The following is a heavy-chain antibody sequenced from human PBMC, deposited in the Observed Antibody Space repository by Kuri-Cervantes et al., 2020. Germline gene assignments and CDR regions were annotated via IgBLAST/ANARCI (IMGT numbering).Heavy chain of an antibody. Sequence: ASVKVSCKASGYTFTGYYMHWVRQAPGQGLEWMGWISAYNGNTNYAQKLQGRVTMTTDTSTSTAYMELSSLRSEDTAVYYCAGGRGIVATFDYYYMDVWGKGTTVTVSS. CDR1: GYTFTGYY. D-gene: IGHD5-12*01. J-gene: IGHJ6*03. CDR3: AGGRGIVATFDYYYMDV. CDR2: ISAYNGNT. V-gene: IGHV1-18*04.